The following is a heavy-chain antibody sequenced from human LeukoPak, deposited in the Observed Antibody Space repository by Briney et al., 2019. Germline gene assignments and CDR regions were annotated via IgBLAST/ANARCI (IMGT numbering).Heavy chain of an antibody. V-gene: IGHV3-23*01. J-gene: IGHJ4*02. CDR1: GFTFSSYA. CDR2: ISGSGGST. CDR3: AKDTHYYYDSSGYYRKHYFDY. Sequence: GGSLRLSCVASGFTFSSYAMSWVRQAPGKGLEWVSAISGSGGSTYYADSVKGRFTISRDNSKNTLYLQMNSLRAEDTAVYCCAKDTHYYYDSSGYYRKHYFDYWGQGTLVTVSS. D-gene: IGHD3-22*01.